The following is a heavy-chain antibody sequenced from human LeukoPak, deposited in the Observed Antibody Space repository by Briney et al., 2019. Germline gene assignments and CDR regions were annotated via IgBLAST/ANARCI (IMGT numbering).Heavy chain of an antibody. CDR2: IYYSGST. CDR3: ARGFYYPFDP. CDR1: GGSISSYY. D-gene: IGHD2/OR15-2a*01. V-gene: IGHV4-59*01. Sequence: PSETLSLTCTVSGGSISSYYWSWIRQPPGKGLEWIGYIYYSGSTNYIPSLRSRVTISVDTSKNQFSLKLSSVTAADTAVYYCARGFYYPFDPWGQGALVTVSS. J-gene: IGHJ5*02.